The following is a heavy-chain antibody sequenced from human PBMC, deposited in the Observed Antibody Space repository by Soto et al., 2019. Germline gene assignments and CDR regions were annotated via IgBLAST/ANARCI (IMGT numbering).Heavy chain of an antibody. J-gene: IGHJ4*02. V-gene: IGHV3-23*01. CDR3: ANLYSSGWYQLFEY. CDR2: ISGSGSST. D-gene: IGHD6-19*01. Sequence: PGGSLRLSCAASGFTFSSYAMSWVRQAPGKGLEWVSAISGSGSSTYYAESVKGRFTISRDNSKNTLYLQMSSLRAEDTAVYYCANLYSSGWYQLFEYWGQGTLVTVSS. CDR1: GFTFSSYA.